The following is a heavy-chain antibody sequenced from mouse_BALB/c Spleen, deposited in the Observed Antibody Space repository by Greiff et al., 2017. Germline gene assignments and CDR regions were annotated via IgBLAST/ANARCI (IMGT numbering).Heavy chain of an antibody. D-gene: IGHD4-1*01. CDR2: ISSGGSYT. J-gene: IGHJ3*01. CDR1: GFTFSSYG. V-gene: IGHV5-6*01. CDR3: AKNWDGGAWFAY. Sequence: EVMLVESGGDLVKPGGSLKLSCAASGFTFSSYGMSWVRQTPDKRLEWVATISSGGSYTYYPDSVKGRFTISRDNAKNTLYLQMSSLKSEDTAMYYCAKNWDGGAWFAYWGQGTLVTVSA.